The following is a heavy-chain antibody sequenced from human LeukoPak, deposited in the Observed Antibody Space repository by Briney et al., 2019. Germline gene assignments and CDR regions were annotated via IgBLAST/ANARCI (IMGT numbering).Heavy chain of an antibody. Sequence: SETLSLTCAVYGGSFSGYYRSWIRQPPGKGLEWIGEINHSGSTNYNPSLKSRVTISVDTSKNQFSLKLSSVTAADTAVYHCARWGHLYGMDVWGQGTTVTVSS. V-gene: IGHV4-34*01. CDR2: INHSGST. CDR1: GGSFSGYY. J-gene: IGHJ6*02. D-gene: IGHD3-16*01. CDR3: ARWGHLYGMDV.